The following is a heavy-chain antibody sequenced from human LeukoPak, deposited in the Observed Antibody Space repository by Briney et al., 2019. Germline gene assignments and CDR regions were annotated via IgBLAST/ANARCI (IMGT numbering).Heavy chain of an antibody. CDR3: ARESGSSGDIVVVPAATDAFDI. CDR1: GGTFSSYA. J-gene: IGHJ3*02. D-gene: IGHD2-2*01. V-gene: IGHV1-69*11. Sequence: ASVKVSCKASGGTFSSYAISWVRQAPGQGLEWMGRIIPILGTANYAQKFQGRVTITADESTSTAYMELSSLRSEDTAVYYCARESGSSGDIVVVPAATDAFDIWGQGTMVTVSS. CDR2: IIPILGTA.